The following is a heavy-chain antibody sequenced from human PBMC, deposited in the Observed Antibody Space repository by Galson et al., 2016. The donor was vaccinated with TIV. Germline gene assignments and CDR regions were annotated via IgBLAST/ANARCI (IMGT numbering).Heavy chain of an antibody. J-gene: IGHJ6*02. Sequence: SLRLSCAASGFIVSINYMTWVRQAPGKGLGWVSLISSGGYTSYADSVKGRFTISRDNSKNMVYLQMNSLRPEDTAVYFCARERRLCGNECYLHYYYGMDVWGRGTTVTVSS. CDR1: GFIVSINY. V-gene: IGHV3-66*02. CDR3: ARERRLCGNECYLHYYYGMDV. D-gene: IGHD2-21*01. CDR2: ISSGGYT.